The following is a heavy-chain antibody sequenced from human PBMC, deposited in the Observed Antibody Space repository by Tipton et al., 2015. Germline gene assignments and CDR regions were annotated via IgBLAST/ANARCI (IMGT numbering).Heavy chain of an antibody. CDR1: GGSVSSGSYY. CDR2: ISFSDTT. V-gene: IGHV4-61*01. J-gene: IGHJ6*02. Sequence: TLSLTCTVPGGSVSSGSYYWSWIRQPPGKGLEWIGYISFSDTTHYNPSLKSRITISLNTSKNQFSLKMSSVTAADTAVYFCARDLEHGMDVWGQGTTLTVS. CDR3: ARDLEHGMDV.